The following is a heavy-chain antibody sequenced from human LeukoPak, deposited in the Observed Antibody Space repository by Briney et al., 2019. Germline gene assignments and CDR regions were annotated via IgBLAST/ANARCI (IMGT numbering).Heavy chain of an antibody. J-gene: IGHJ4*02. D-gene: IGHD4-17*01. V-gene: IGHV1-69*13. CDR1: GGTFTSYA. Sequence: GASVKVSCKASGGTFTSYAISWVRQAPGQGLEWVGGIIPIFGTANYAQKFQGRVTITADESTSTAYMELSSLRSEDTAVYYCARDQGDYAFDYWGQGTLVTVSS. CDR3: ARDQGDYAFDY. CDR2: IIPIFGTA.